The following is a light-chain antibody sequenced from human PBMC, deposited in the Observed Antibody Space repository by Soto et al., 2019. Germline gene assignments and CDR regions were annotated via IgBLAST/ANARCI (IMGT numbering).Light chain of an antibody. Sequence: EIVMTQSPATLSVSPGERATLSCRASQSLSFNLAWYQQKPGQAPRLLIYAASTRATGIPARFSGSGSGTEFTLTISSLQPDDFATYYCQHYNSYSEAFGQGTKVELK. J-gene: IGKJ1*01. CDR3: QHYNSYSEA. CDR2: AAS. V-gene: IGKV3-15*01. CDR1: QSLSFN.